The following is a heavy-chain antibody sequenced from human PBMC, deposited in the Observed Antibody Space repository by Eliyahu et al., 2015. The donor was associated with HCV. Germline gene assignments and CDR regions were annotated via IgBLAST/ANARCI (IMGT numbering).Heavy chain of an antibody. Sequence: EVQLVESGGGLVKPGGSXRXSCAASGFPFSSYSMNWVRQAPGKGLEWVSSISSSSSYIYYADSVKARFTISRDNAKNSLYLQMNSLRAEDTAVYYCARDRSDYFDYWGQGTLVTVSS. CDR3: ARDRSDYFDY. CDR1: GFPFSSYS. D-gene: IGHD6-19*01. V-gene: IGHV3-21*01. CDR2: ISSSSSYI. J-gene: IGHJ4*02.